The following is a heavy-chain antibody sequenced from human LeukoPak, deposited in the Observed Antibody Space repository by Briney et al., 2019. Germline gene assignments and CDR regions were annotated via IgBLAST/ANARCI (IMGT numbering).Heavy chain of an antibody. Sequence: SETLSLTCAVYGGSFSGYYWSWIRQPPGKGLEWIGYIYHSGSTYYNPSLKSRVTISVDTSKNQFSLKLSSVTAADTAVYYCARGAMVRGVNPWGQGTLVTVSS. CDR2: IYHSGST. D-gene: IGHD3-10*01. J-gene: IGHJ5*02. CDR1: GGSFSGYY. CDR3: ARGAMVRGVNP. V-gene: IGHV4-34*01.